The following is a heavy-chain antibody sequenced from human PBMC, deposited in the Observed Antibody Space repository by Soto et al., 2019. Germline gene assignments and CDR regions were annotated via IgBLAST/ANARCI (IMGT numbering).Heavy chain of an antibody. D-gene: IGHD2-2*01. CDR3: ARPNKLGYCSSTSCPYYYYYMDV. V-gene: IGHV1-18*01. CDR1: GYTFTSYG. Sequence: QVQLVQSGAEVKKPGASVKVSCKASGYTFTSYGISWVRQAPGQGLEWMGWISAYNGNTNYAQKLQGRVTLTTDTSTSTAYMELRSLRSDDTAVYYCARPNKLGYCSSTSCPYYYYYMDVLGKGTTVTVSS. J-gene: IGHJ6*03. CDR2: ISAYNGNT.